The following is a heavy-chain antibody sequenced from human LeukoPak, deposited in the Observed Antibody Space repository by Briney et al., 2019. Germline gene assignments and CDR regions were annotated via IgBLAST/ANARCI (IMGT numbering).Heavy chain of an antibody. J-gene: IGHJ4*02. CDR1: GGSFSGYY. CDR2: INHSGST. D-gene: IGHD3-3*01. V-gene: IGHV4-34*01. CDR3: GSRRTAMFGVIKGPIDY. Sequence: SETLSLTCAVYGGSFSGYYWSWIRQPPGKGLEWIGEINHSGSTNYNPSLKSRVTISVDTSKNQFSLKLTSVTAADTAVYYCGSRRTAMFGVIKGPIDYWGQGTLVTVSS.